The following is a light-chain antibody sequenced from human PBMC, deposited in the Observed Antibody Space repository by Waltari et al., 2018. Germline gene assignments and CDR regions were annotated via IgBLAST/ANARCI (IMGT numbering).Light chain of an antibody. CDR2: EDN. V-gene: IGLV2-23*02. J-gene: IGLJ2*01. CDR1: ISDVGTYTL. Sequence: QSALTQPASVSGSPGQSITISCTGTISDVGTYTLVPWYQQHPGKAPKLIIYEDNKRPSGVSDRLSGSKSGNTASLTISGLQAEDEADYYCCTYVGRTTFHVTFGGGTKLTVL. CDR3: CTYVGRTTFHVT.